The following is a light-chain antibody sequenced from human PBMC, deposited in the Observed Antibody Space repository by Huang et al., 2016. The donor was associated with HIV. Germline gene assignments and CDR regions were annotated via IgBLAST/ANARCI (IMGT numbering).Light chain of an antibody. J-gene: IGKJ4*01. V-gene: IGKV2-28*01. CDR2: MAS. Sequence: DIVMTQSPLSLPVTPGEPASISCRSSQSLVHDNGYSYLDWYLQKPGQSPQVLSYMASVRAPGIPDRISGSGSGTNFTLEINRVDAEDVGTYYCMQSLQSLTFGGGTRLEIK. CDR1: QSLVHDNGYSY. CDR3: MQSLQSLT.